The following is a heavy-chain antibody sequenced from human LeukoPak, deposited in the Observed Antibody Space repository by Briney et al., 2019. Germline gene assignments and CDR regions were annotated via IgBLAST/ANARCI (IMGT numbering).Heavy chain of an antibody. D-gene: IGHD3-10*01. J-gene: IGHJ4*02. CDR3: ARDVDYYDY. Sequence: GGSLRLSCAASGLTVSSNYMNWVRQAPGKGLEWVSVIYSGGSTYYADSMKGRFTVSRDSSKNTLYLQMNSLRAEDTAVYYCARDVDYYDYWGQGTLVTVSS. CDR1: GLTVSSNY. V-gene: IGHV3-53*01. CDR2: IYSGGST.